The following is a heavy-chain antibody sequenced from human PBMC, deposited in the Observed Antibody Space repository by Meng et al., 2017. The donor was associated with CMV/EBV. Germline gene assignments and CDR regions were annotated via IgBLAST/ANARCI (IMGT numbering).Heavy chain of an antibody. J-gene: IGHJ4*02. CDR2: ISSSGSYI. CDR1: GFTFSSYS. V-gene: IGHV3-21*01. CDR3: ARDLYDFWSGYYTYEIIY. Sequence: GESLKISCAASGFTFSSYSMNWVRQAPGKGLEWVSSISSSGSYIYYADSVKGRFTISRDNAKNSLYLQMNSLRAEDTAVYYCARDLYDFWSGYYTYEIIYWGQGTLVNVSS. D-gene: IGHD3-3*01.